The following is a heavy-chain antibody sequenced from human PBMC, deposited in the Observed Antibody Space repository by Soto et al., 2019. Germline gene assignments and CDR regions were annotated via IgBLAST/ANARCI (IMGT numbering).Heavy chain of an antibody. V-gene: IGHV3-15*01. D-gene: IGHD3-10*01. CDR2: IKSKTDGGTT. J-gene: IGHJ4*02. CDR3: TTGPHPGLWFGELLYRSDY. Sequence: EVQLVESGGGLVKPGGTLRLSCAASGFTFSNAWMSWVRQAPGKGLEWVGRIKSKTDGGTTDYAAPVKGRFTISRDDSNNTLSLQMNSLKTEDTAVYYCTTGPHPGLWFGELLYRSDYCGQGTLVTVSA. CDR1: GFTFSNAW.